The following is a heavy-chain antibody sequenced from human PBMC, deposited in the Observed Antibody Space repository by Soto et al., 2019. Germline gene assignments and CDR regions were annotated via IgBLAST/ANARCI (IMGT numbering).Heavy chain of an antibody. CDR1: GGSSKSGSYS. CDR3: ARKFASFDS. Sequence: QVQLQESGPGLLKPSETLSLTCTVSGGSSKSGSYSWSWIRQPPGKGLEWIGYVYHTGRTSYNPSLKSRVSISMDTSKNQFSLTLDSVTAADTAVYFCARKFASFDSLGQGPLVTVAS. D-gene: IGHD3-16*01. J-gene: IGHJ4*02. CDR2: VYHTGRT. V-gene: IGHV4-61*01.